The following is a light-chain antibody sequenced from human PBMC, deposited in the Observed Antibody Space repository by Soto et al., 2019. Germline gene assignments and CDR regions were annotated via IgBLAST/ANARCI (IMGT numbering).Light chain of an antibody. CDR1: QGISSY. CDR3: QQYNSYSWT. Sequence: IQLTQSPSSLSASVGDRFTITCRASQGISSYLNWYQQKPGKAPKLLIYAASSLQSGVPSRFSGSGSGTEFTLTISSLQPDDFATYYCQQYNSYSWTFGQGTKVDIK. J-gene: IGKJ1*01. V-gene: IGKV1-9*01. CDR2: AAS.